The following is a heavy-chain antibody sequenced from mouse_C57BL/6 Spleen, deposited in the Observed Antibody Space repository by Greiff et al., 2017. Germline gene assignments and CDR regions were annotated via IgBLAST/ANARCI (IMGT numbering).Heavy chain of an antibody. Sequence: QVQLQQSGAELVRPGASVPLSCKASGYTFPDYEMHWVKQTPVLGLEWIGAIDPETGGTAYNQKFKGKAILTADKSSSTAYMELRSLTSEDSAVYYCTRNPVYYSNPVYFDYWGQGTTLTVSS. CDR2: IDPETGGT. CDR1: GYTFPDYE. D-gene: IGHD2-5*01. CDR3: TRNPVYYSNPVYFDY. J-gene: IGHJ2*01. V-gene: IGHV1-15*01.